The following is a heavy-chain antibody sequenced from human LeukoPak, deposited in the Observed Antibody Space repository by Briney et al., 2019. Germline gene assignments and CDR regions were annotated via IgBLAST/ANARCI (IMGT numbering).Heavy chain of an antibody. J-gene: IGHJ4*02. CDR1: GYTFTSYA. V-gene: IGHV7-4-1*02. CDR2: INTNTGNP. D-gene: IGHD5-18*01. CDR3: ATAHDPAMTKSDFDY. Sequence: ASVKVSCKASGYTFTSYAMNWVRQAPGQGLEWMGWINTNTGNPTYAQGFTGRFVFSLDTSVSTAYLQISSLQAEDTAVYYCATAHDPAMTKSDFDYWGQGTLVTVSS.